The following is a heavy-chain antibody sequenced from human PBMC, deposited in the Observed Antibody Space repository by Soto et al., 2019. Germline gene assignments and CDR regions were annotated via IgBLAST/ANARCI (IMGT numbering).Heavy chain of an antibody. CDR3: ARDSSGQNYYYGMDV. CDR2: INAGNGNT. V-gene: IGHV1-3*01. CDR1: GYTFTSYA. D-gene: IGHD3-22*01. Sequence: GASVKVSCKASGYTFTSYAMHWVRQAPGQRLEWMGWINAGNGNTKYSQKLQGRVTITRDTSASTAYMELSSLRSEDTAVYYCARDSSGQNYYYGMDVWGQGTTVTVSS. J-gene: IGHJ6*02.